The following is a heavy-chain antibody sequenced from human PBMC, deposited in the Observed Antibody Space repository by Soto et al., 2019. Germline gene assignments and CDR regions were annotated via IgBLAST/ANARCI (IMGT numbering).Heavy chain of an antibody. Sequence: ASVKVSCKASGYTFTSYYMHWVRQAPGQGLEWMGIINPSGGSTSYAQKFQGRVTMTRDTSTSTVYMELSSLRSEDTAVYYCASRLVYGDYVMGAFDIWGQGTMVTVSS. D-gene: IGHD4-17*01. CDR2: INPSGGST. J-gene: IGHJ3*02. CDR1: GYTFTSYY. V-gene: IGHV1-46*03. CDR3: ASRLVYGDYVMGAFDI.